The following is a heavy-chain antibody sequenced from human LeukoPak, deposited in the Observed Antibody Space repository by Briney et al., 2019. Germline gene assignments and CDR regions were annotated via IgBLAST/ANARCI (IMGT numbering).Heavy chain of an antibody. CDR1: EFTLSDYC. D-gene: IGHD3-22*01. CDR3: ARDKYETSGCFDY. Sequence: GGSLRLSCAASEFTLSDYCMGWIRQAPGKGLEWVSYISRSGTTIYYADSVKGRFTISRDNAKNSLYLQMNSLRADDTAVYFCARDKYETSGCFDYWGQGALVTVSS. J-gene: IGHJ4*02. V-gene: IGHV3-11*01. CDR2: ISRSGTTI.